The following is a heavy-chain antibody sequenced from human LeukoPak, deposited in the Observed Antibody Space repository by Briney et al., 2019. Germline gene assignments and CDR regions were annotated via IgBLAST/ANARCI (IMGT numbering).Heavy chain of an antibody. CDR1: GGSFSSGDYS. CDR2: LFSSGTT. CDR3: ARDSGLAAADTGFVY. Sequence: SQTLSLTCTVSGGSFSSGDYSWNWIRQPAGQGLEWIGRLFSSGTTNYNPSLKSRATISGDTSNNQFSLKLSSVTAADTAVYSCARDSGLAAADTGFVYWGQGALVTVSS. J-gene: IGHJ4*02. D-gene: IGHD6-13*01. V-gene: IGHV4-61*02.